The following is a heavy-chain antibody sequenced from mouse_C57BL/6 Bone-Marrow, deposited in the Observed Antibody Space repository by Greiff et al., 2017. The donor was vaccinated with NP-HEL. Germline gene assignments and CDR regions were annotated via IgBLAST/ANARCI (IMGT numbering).Heavy chain of an antibody. CDR2: IDPSDSYT. J-gene: IGHJ2*01. V-gene: IGHV1-59*01. CDR1: GYTFTSYW. Sequence: VQLQQSGAELVRPGTSVKLSCKASGYTFTSYWMHWVKQRPGQGLEWIGVIDPSDSYTNYNQKFKGKATLTVDTSSSTAYMQLSSLTSEDSAVYYRATRSYYFDYWGQGTTLTVSS. CDR3: ATRSYYFDY.